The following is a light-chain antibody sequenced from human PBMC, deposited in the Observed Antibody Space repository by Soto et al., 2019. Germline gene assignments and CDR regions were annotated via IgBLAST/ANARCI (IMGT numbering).Light chain of an antibody. V-gene: IGLV2-23*01. Sequence: LNNAASGSGFPGGSLSITCTDTSSDVGGYNLVSWYQQHPGKAPKLMIYEGSKRPSGVSNRFSGSKSGNTASLTISGLQAEDEVDYYCCSYAGNSTYVFGTGTKVTVL. CDR2: EGS. CDR3: CSYAGNSTYV. CDR1: SSDVGGYNL. J-gene: IGLJ1*01.